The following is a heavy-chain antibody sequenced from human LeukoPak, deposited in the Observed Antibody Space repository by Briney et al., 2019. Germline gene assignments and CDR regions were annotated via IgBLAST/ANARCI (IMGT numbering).Heavy chain of an antibody. D-gene: IGHD6-19*01. V-gene: IGHV3-53*01. Sequence: GGSLRLSCAASGLTVSGTYMSWVRQAAGKGWEWVSTIFDAGRTTYADSVKGRFTISGDNYKNTLLLQMNSLRADDTAVYYCAGATKWLAHDFWGQGTLVTVSS. J-gene: IGHJ4*02. CDR3: AGATKWLAHDF. CDR2: IFDAGRT. CDR1: GLTVSGTY.